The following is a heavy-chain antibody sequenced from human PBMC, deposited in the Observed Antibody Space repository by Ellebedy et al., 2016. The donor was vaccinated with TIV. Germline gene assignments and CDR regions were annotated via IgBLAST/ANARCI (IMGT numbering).Heavy chain of an antibody. Sequence: PGGSLRLSCDASGFTFSTYSMNWVRQAPGKGLEWVSYISSSTATIYYADSVQGRFTISRDNAKHSLYLQMNDLRDEETAIDYCARLLPVWGVIRWNGMDVWGQGTTVTVSS. D-gene: IGHD3-10*01. CDR3: ARLLPVWGVIRWNGMDV. V-gene: IGHV3-48*02. CDR1: GFTFSTYS. J-gene: IGHJ6*02. CDR2: ISSSTATI.